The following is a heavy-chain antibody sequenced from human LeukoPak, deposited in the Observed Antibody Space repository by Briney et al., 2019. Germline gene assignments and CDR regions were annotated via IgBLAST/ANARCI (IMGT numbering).Heavy chain of an antibody. CDR2: INSDGSIT. V-gene: IGHV3-74*01. D-gene: IGHD2-21*02. CDR1: GFTLSSYW. J-gene: IGHJ5*02. Sequence: GGSLRLSCAASGFTLSSYWMHWVRQAPGKGLVWVSHINSDGSITRYADSVKGRFTISRDNAKNTLYLQMNSLRGEDTAVYYCARDAGDCGGDCPRWFDPWGQGTLVTVSS. CDR3: ARDAGDCGGDCPRWFDP.